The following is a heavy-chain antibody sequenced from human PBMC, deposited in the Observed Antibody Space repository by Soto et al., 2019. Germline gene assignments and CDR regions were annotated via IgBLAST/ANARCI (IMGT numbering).Heavy chain of an antibody. Sequence: QVQLVESGGGVVQPGRSLRLSCAASGFTFSSYGMHWVRQAPGKGLEWVAVISYDGSNKYYADSVKGRFTISRDNSKNTLYLQMQSQRAEDTAVYYCAKDMVRGVFSSHYYYYGMDVWGQGTTVTVSS. D-gene: IGHD3-10*01. J-gene: IGHJ6*02. CDR1: GFTFSSYG. CDR3: AKDMVRGVFSSHYYYYGMDV. CDR2: ISYDGSNK. V-gene: IGHV3-30*18.